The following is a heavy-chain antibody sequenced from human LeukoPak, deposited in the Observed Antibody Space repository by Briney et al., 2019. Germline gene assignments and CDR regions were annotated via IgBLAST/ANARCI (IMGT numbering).Heavy chain of an antibody. J-gene: IGHJ4*02. CDR1: GFTFSSYG. CDR2: ISYDGSNK. CDR3: ARDLYTSGWSGFDY. Sequence: GGSLRLSCAASGFTFSSYGMHWVRQAPGKGLEWVAVISYDGSNKYYADSVKGRFTISRDNSKNTLYLQMNSLRAEDTAVYYCARDLYTSGWSGFDYWGQGTLVTVSS. V-gene: IGHV3-30*03. D-gene: IGHD6-19*01.